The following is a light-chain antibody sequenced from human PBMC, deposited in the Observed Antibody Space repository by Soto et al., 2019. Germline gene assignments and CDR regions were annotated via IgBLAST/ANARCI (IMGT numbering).Light chain of an antibody. CDR1: QSVSSSY. CDR3: QQSGSSPAT. CDR2: GAS. J-gene: IGKJ1*01. Sequence: EIVLTQSPGTLSLSPGERATLSCRASQSVSSSYVAWYQQKPGQAPRLLIYGASSRATGIPDRFSGSWSGTDFTLTISRLEPEDFAVYYCQQSGSSPATFGQGTKVDIK. V-gene: IGKV3-20*01.